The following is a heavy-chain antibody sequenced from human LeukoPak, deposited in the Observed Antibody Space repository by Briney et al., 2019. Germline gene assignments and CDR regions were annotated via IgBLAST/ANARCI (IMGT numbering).Heavy chain of an antibody. Sequence: GSLRLSCAASGFTFSDYYMNWIRQAPGKGLEWISYISGSGGTICYADSVKGRFTISRDNGRNSLYLQMNSLRAEDTAVYYCAREGYDSTGYYPGHWGQGTLVTVSS. V-gene: IGHV3-11*01. CDR3: AREGYDSTGYYPGH. D-gene: IGHD3-22*01. J-gene: IGHJ4*02. CDR2: ISGSGGTI. CDR1: GFTFSDYY.